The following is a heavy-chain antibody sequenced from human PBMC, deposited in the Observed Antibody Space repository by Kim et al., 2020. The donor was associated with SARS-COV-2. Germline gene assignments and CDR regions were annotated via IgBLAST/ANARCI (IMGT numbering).Heavy chain of an antibody. CDR2: ATNRYGSYAT. CDR3: AKVGLGHSGEYDS. Sequence: GGSLRLSCTATGFTFSDHYFDWVRQAPGKGLEWVGRATNRYGSYATYYAASVKGRFTISRDDSQSSLYLQMTGLMIDDMAMYYCAKVGLGHSGEYDSWGQGTLVTVSS. D-gene: IGHD2-21*01. CDR1: GFTFSDHY. V-gene: IGHV3-72*01. J-gene: IGHJ4*02.